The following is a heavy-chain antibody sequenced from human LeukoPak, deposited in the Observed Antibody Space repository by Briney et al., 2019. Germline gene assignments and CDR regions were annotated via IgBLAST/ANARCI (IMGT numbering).Heavy chain of an antibody. CDR2: IYPGDSDT. CDR1: GYSFTSYW. D-gene: IGHD1-26*01. Sequence: GESPKISCKGSGYSFTSYWIGWVRQMPGKGLEWMGMIYPGDSDTRYSPSFEGQVTISADKYISAAYLQWSSLKATDTAMYYCARYSGSYSDYFQHWGQGTLASVSS. V-gene: IGHV5-51*01. J-gene: IGHJ1*01. CDR3: ARYSGSYSDYFQH.